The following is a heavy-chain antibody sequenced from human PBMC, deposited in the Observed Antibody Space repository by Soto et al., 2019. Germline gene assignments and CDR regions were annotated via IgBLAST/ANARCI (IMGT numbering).Heavy chain of an antibody. J-gene: IGHJ4*02. CDR3: ATRLYHSRGYYYVPY. CDR1: AGSISSSSYF. V-gene: IGHV4-39*01. D-gene: IGHD3-22*01. CDR2: IDYRGST. Sequence: QLQLQESGPGLVKPSETLSLPCTVSAGSISSSSYFSGWIRQPPGKGLEWIGTIDYRGSTSYNPSHKSRVTISVDTSKNQFSMTLSSVTAADTAVYYCATRLYHSRGYYYVPYWGQGTLVTVSS.